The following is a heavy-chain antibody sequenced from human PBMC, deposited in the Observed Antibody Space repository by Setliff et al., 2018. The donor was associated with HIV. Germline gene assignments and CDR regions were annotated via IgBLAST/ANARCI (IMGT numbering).Heavy chain of an antibody. CDR1: GFTFRNHY. V-gene: IGHV3-7*01. D-gene: IGHD3-16*01. CDR3: AAVPWGHSSLIIDH. J-gene: IGHJ4*02. Sequence: PGGSLRLSCAASGFTFRNHYMSWFRQAPGKGLEWVANIKQDGSDKYDVDSVQGRFSISRDNAKNSLYLQMNSLRAEDTAVYYCAAVPWGHSSLIIDHWGQGTPVTVSS. CDR2: IKQDGSDK.